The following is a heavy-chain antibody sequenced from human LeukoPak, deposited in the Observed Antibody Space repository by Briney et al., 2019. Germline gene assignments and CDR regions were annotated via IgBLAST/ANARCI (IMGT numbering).Heavy chain of an antibody. V-gene: IGHV1-2*06. J-gene: IGHJ4*02. CDR1: GGTFSSYA. D-gene: IGHD2-8*01. CDR3: AREGYCTDGVCYPFGY. CDR2: INPDSGGT. Sequence: ASVKVSCKASGGTFSSYAISWVRQAPGQGLEWMGRINPDSGGTNYAQKFQGRVTMTRDTSISTAYMELSRLRSDDTAVYYCAREGYCTDGVCYPFGYWGQGTLVTVSS.